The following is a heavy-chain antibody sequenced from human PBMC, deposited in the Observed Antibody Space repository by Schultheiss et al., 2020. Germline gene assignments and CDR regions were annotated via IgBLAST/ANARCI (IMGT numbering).Heavy chain of an antibody. CDR3: ARSKWFRYYYYYMDV. CDR1: GFTFSSYA. J-gene: IGHJ6*03. D-gene: IGHD3-22*01. Sequence: GGSLRLSCAASGFTFSSYAMHWVRQAPGKGLEWVAVIWYDGSNKYYADSVKGRFTISRDNSKNTLYLQMNSLRAEDTAVYYCARSKWFRYYYYYMDVWGKGTTVTVSS. V-gene: IGHV3-33*08. CDR2: IWYDGSNK.